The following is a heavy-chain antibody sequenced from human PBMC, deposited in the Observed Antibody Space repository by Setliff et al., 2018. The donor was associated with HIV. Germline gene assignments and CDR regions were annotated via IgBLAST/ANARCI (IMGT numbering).Heavy chain of an antibody. CDR1: GFTFSSYA. CDR2: IKHDGSDK. V-gene: IGHV3-7*01. Sequence: GESLKISCAASGFTFSSYAMSWVRQAPGKGLEWEANIKHDGSDKYYVDSVKGRFSISRDNARNSLSLQLNSLRAEDTTVYYCTRDLDYGSGSYYGFDYWGQGTLVTVSS. D-gene: IGHD3-10*01. CDR3: TRDLDYGSGSYYGFDY. J-gene: IGHJ4*02.